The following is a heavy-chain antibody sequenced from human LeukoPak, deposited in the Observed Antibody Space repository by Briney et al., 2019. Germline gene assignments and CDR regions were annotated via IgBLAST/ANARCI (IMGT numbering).Heavy chain of an antibody. V-gene: IGHV3-23*01. CDR1: GGSISSSN. J-gene: IGHJ4*02. CDR2: ISGSGGTT. D-gene: IGHD4-11*01. Sequence: PSETLSLTCAVSGGSISSSNWWSWVRQAPGKGLEWVSTISGSGGTTYYADSVKGRFTISRDNSKNTLYLQMNSLRAEDTAVYYCAKARPYLNTVTSAFDYWGQGTLVTVSS. CDR3: AKARPYLNTVTSAFDY.